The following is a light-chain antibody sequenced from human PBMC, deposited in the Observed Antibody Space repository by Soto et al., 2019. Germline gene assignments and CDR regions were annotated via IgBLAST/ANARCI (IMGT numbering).Light chain of an antibody. CDR1: QDIRNY. Sequence: DIQMTQSPSSLSASVGDRVTITCQASQDIRNYLSWYQHKPGKAPDLLIYDASNLQTWVPSRFSGSGSGTYFTLTINSLQPEDSATYFCQQYDNLPLTFGPETKLDLK. J-gene: IGKJ3*01. CDR2: DAS. V-gene: IGKV1-33*01. CDR3: QQYDNLPLT.